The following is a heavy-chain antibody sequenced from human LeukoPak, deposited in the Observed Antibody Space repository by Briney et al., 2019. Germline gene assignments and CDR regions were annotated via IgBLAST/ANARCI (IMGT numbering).Heavy chain of an antibody. CDR1: GFTFSSYG. J-gene: IGHJ4*02. CDR3: ARDKDYYDSSGYSPGLVDY. Sequence: GGSLRLSCAASGFTFSSYGMHWVRQAPGKGLEWVAVIWYDGSNKYYADSVKGRFTISRDNSKNTLYLQMNSLRAEDTAVYYCARDKDYYDSSGYSPGLVDYWGQGTLVTVSS. V-gene: IGHV3-33*01. CDR2: IWYDGSNK. D-gene: IGHD3-22*01.